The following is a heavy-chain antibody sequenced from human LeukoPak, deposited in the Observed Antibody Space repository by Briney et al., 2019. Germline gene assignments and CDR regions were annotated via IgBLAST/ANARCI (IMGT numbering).Heavy chain of an antibody. CDR2: IRTDGNIT. CDR3: GKGGYVGICQTNRNFFDP. J-gene: IGHJ5*02. D-gene: IGHD1-26*01. V-gene: IGHV3-30*02. CDR1: GFTFSNYC. Sequence: PGGSLRLSCAASGFTFSNYCIHWVRQAPGKGLAWVAFIRTDGNITNYADSVKGRFTISRDNSKNTLCLQVNSLGADDTALYYCGKGGYVGICQTNRNFFDPWGQGTLVTVSS.